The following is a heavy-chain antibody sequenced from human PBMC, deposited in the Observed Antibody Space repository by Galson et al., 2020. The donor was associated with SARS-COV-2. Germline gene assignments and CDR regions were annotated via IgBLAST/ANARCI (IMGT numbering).Heavy chain of an antibody. V-gene: IGHV3-15*01. CDR2: IKSKTDGATT. CDR1: GFTFTTAW. J-gene: IGHJ1*01. CDR3: TTGIH. Sequence: GGSLRLSCVASGFTFTTAWMSWVRQAPGKGLEWVGRIKSKTDGATTDYAAPVKGSFTISRDDSYNTLYLQMNSLKTEDTAVYYCTTGIHWGQGTLITVSS.